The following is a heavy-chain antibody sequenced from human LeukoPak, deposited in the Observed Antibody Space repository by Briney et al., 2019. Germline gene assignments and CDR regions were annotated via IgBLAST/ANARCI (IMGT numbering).Heavy chain of an antibody. CDR2: IIPILGIA. D-gene: IGHD2-2*01. J-gene: IGHJ6*02. CDR3: ARVGGYCSSASCYPTYYYYGMDV. V-gene: IGHV1-69*04. Sequence: SVKVSCKASGGTFSSYAISWVRQAPGQGLEWMGRIIPILGIANYAQKFQGRVTITADKSTSTAYMELSSLRSEDTAVYYCARVGGYCSSASCYPTYYYYGMDVWGQGTTVTVSS. CDR1: GGTFSSYA.